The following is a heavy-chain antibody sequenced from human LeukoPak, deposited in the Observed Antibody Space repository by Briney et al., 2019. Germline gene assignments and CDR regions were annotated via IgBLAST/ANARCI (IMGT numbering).Heavy chain of an antibody. V-gene: IGHV3-74*01. J-gene: IGHJ4*02. CDR1: GFTFSSYW. CDR2: INSDGSST. Sequence: GGSLRLSCAASGFTFSSYWMHWVRQAPGKGLVWVSRINSDGSSTSYADSVKGRFTISRDNAENSLYLQMNSLRAEDTALYYCARDLGSGSSDYWGQGTLVTVSS. D-gene: IGHD3-10*01. CDR3: ARDLGSGSSDY.